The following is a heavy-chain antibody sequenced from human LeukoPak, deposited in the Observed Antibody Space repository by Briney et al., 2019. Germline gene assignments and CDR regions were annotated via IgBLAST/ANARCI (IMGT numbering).Heavy chain of an antibody. D-gene: IGHD1/OR15-1a*01. Sequence: PGGSLRLSCAASGFTFSSYAMSWVRQAPGKGLEWVSAISGSDGSTYYADSVKGRFTISRDNSENTLYLQMNSLRAEDTAVYFCAKEGGPVTGTINWFDPWGQGTLVTVSS. CDR2: ISGSDGST. J-gene: IGHJ5*02. CDR3: AKEGGPVTGTINWFDP. V-gene: IGHV3-23*01. CDR1: GFTFSSYA.